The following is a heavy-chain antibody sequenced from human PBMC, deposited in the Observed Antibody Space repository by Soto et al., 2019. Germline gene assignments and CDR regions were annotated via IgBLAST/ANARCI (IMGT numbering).Heavy chain of an antibody. V-gene: IGHV3-48*01. D-gene: IGHD3-16*01. CDR3: AREQGEFNPGMDV. CDR1: GFTFSNYG. Sequence: PGGSLRLSCAASGFTFSNYGMNWVRQAPGKGLEWLSYISSSSSTTYYADSVKGRFTISRDNARNSLFLQMNSLRAEDTAVYFCAREQGEFNPGMDVWGKGTTVTVSS. CDR2: ISSSSSTT. J-gene: IGHJ6*03.